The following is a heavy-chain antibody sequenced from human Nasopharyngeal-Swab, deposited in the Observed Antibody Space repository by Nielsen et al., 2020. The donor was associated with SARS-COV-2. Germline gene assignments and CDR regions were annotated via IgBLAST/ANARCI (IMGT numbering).Heavy chain of an antibody. Sequence: GESLKISCAASGFTFSSYGMHWVRQAPGKGLEWVAVIWYDGSNKYYADSVKGRFTISRDNSKNTLYLQMNSLRAEDTAVYYCAKVIARSEYYYGMDVWGQGTTVTVSS. J-gene: IGHJ6*02. V-gene: IGHV3-30*02. CDR3: AKVIARSEYYYGMDV. D-gene: IGHD1-14*01. CDR1: GFTFSSYG. CDR2: IWYDGSNK.